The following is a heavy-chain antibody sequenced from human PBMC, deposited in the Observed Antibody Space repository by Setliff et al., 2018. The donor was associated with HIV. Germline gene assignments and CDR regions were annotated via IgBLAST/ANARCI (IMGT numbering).Heavy chain of an antibody. CDR2: INHSGRT. V-gene: IGHV4-34*01. Sequence: PSETLSLTCAVYGGSFSDNYWSWIRQSPGKGLEWIGEINHSGRTKYSPSLRSRVSISVDTSKTQFSLKLSSVIAADTAVYYCARIFGGQGYYYGMDVWGQGTTVTVSS. CDR3: ARIFGGQGYYYGMDV. D-gene: IGHD3-16*01. CDR1: GGSFSDNY. J-gene: IGHJ6*02.